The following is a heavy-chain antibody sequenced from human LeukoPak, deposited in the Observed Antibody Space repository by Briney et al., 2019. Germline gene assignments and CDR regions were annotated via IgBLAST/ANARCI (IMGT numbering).Heavy chain of an antibody. J-gene: IGHJ4*02. CDR2: ISSSGSAI. CDR1: GFTFSRYE. D-gene: IGHD6-6*01. Sequence: GGSLRLSCAASGFTFSRYEMNWVRQAPGKGLEWVSYISSSGSAIYYADSVRGRFTISRDNAKNSLYLQMNSLRDDDTAVYYCAREYSSSSGNFFDSWGQGTLVTVSS. CDR3: AREYSSSSGNFFDS. V-gene: IGHV3-48*03.